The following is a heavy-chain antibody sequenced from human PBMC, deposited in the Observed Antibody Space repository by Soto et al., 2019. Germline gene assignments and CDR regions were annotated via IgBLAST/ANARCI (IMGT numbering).Heavy chain of an antibody. V-gene: IGHV4-59*12. CDR1: GGSISSYY. CDR2: IYYSGST. CDR3: ARTPDV. Sequence: SETLSLTCTVSGGSISSYYWSGIRQPPGKGLEWIGYIYYSGSTNYNPSLKSRVTISVDTSKNQFSLKLSSVTAADTAVYYCARTPDVWGQGTLVTVSS. J-gene: IGHJ4*02.